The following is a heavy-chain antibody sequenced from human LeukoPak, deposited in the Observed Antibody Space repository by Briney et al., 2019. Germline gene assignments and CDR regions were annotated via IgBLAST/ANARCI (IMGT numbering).Heavy chain of an antibody. Sequence: GGSLRLSCAASGFTFSNYWMHWVRQAPGKGLVWVSRISSDGSSTSYADSVKGRFTISRDNSKNTLYLQMNSLRAEDTAVYYCARAVTNYGNFDYWGQGTLVTVSS. CDR2: ISSDGSST. D-gene: IGHD1-7*01. V-gene: IGHV3-74*01. CDR1: GFTFSNYW. J-gene: IGHJ4*02. CDR3: ARAVTNYGNFDY.